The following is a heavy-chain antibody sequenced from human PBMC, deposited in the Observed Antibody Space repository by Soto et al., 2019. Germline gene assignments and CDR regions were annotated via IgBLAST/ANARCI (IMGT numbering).Heavy chain of an antibody. J-gene: IGHJ4*02. Sequence: PGGSLRLSCAASGFTFSSYWMHWVRQAPGKGLVWVSRINPDGSSTSYADSVKGRFTISRDNAKSTLFLQMNSLRAEDTAVYYCTIDTFRPRDYWGQGTLVTVSS. CDR1: GFTFSSYW. V-gene: IGHV3-74*01. D-gene: IGHD3-16*01. CDR2: INPDGSST. CDR3: TIDTFRPRDY.